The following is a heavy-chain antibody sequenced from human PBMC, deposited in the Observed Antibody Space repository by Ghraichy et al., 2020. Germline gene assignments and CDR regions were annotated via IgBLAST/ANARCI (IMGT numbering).Heavy chain of an antibody. CDR2: IIPILGIA. CDR1: GGTFSSYT. V-gene: IGHV1-69*04. J-gene: IGHJ2*01. CDR3: ARDGSYCTNGVCDVGYFDL. D-gene: IGHD2-8*01. Sequence: SVKVSCKASGGTFSSYTISWVRQAPGQGLEWMGRIIPILGIANYAQKFQGRVTITADKSTSTAYMELSSLRSEDTAVYYCARDGSYCTNGVCDVGYFDLWGRGTLVTVSS.